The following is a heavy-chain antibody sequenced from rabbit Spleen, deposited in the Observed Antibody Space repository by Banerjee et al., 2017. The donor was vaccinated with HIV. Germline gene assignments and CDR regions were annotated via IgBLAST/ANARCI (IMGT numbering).Heavy chain of an antibody. V-gene: IGHV1S47*01. CDR2: IDPVFGIT. Sequence: QEQLEESGGGLVKPEGSLTLTCKASGVSLNDKDVMCWVRQAPGKGLEWIGYIDPVFGITYYANWVNGRFSISRENAQNTVFLQMTSLTAADTATYFCARDGVGGSYFALWGPGTLVTVS. CDR3: ARDGVGGSYFAL. D-gene: IGHD8-1*01. CDR1: GVSLNDKD. J-gene: IGHJ6*01.